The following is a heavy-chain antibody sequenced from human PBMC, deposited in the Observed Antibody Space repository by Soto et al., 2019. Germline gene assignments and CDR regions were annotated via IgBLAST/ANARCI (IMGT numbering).Heavy chain of an antibody. CDR3: ARAHEDIVLMVYATPLFDY. J-gene: IGHJ4*02. CDR2: IYYSGST. Sequence: SETLSLTCTVSGGSVSSGSYYWSWIRQPPGKGLEWIGYIYYSGSTNYNPSLKSRVTISVDTSKNQFSLKLSSVTAADTAVYYCARAHEDIVLMVYATPLFDYWGQGTLVTVSS. D-gene: IGHD2-8*01. V-gene: IGHV4-61*01. CDR1: GGSVSSGSYY.